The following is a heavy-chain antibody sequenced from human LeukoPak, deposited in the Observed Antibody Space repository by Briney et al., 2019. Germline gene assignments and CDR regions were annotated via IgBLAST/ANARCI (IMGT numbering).Heavy chain of an antibody. J-gene: IGHJ4*02. Sequence: SETLSLTCTVSGGSISSYYWSWIRQPAGKGLEWIGRIYTSGSTNYNPSLKSRVTISVDTSKKQFSLKLNSVTAADTAVYYCARRVATGAGECFDSWGQGTLVTVSS. CDR2: IYTSGST. D-gene: IGHD5-12*01. CDR1: GGSISSYY. CDR3: ARRVATGAGECFDS. V-gene: IGHV4-4*07.